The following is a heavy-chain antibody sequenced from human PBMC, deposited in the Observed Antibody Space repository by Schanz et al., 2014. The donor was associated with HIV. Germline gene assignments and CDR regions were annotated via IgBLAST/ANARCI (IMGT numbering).Heavy chain of an antibody. CDR2: IWYDGSNR. D-gene: IGHD5-12*01. V-gene: IGHV3-33*01. J-gene: IGHJ4*02. Sequence: QVQLVESGGGVVQPGRSLRLSCAASGFTFSSYGMHWVRQAPGKGLEWVALIWYDGSNRYYADSVEGRFTISRDNSKNTLYLQMNSLRGEDTAVYYCARGDGGYWYYFDYWGQGTLVTVSS. CDR3: ARGDGGYWYYFDY. CDR1: GFTFSSYG.